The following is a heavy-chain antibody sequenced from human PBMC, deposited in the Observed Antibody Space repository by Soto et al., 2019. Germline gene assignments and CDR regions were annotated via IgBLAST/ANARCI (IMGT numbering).Heavy chain of an antibody. J-gene: IGHJ4*02. D-gene: IGHD3-16*01. CDR1: SASFSKYY. Sequence: SETLSLTCIVSSASFSKYYGGWIRQPAGEGLEWIGYIYFNGNTNYNPSLKGRVTISIDTSKKQFSLNLSSVTAADTAVYYCASVTFGGVVLAHWGQGTLVTVSS. CDR2: IYFNGNT. V-gene: IGHV4-59*01. CDR3: ASVTFGGVVLAH.